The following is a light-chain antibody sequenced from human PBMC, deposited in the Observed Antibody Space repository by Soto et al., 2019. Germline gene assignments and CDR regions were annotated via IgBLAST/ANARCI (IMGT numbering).Light chain of an antibody. CDR1: SSDIGGYNY. Sequence: QSVLTQPASVSGSPGQSITISCTGTSSDIGGYNYVSWYQQHPGKAPKLMIYDVSNRPSGVSNRLSGSKSGNTASLTISGLQAEDEADYYCSSYTSSRSYVFGTGTKLTVL. V-gene: IGLV2-14*01. CDR2: DVS. J-gene: IGLJ1*01. CDR3: SSYTSSRSYV.